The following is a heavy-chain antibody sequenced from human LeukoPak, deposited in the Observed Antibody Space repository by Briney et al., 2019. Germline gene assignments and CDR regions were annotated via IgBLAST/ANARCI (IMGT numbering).Heavy chain of an antibody. D-gene: IGHD5-18*01. CDR2: IRSKAYGGTT. V-gene: IGHV3-49*04. Sequence: GGSLRLSCTASGFTFGDYAMSWVRQAPGKGLEWVGFIRSKAYGGTTEYAASVKGRFTISRDGSKSIAYLQMNSLKTEDTAVYYCTRSGAMDLGYDYWGQGTLVTVSS. J-gene: IGHJ4*02. CDR1: GFTFGDYA. CDR3: TRSGAMDLGYDY.